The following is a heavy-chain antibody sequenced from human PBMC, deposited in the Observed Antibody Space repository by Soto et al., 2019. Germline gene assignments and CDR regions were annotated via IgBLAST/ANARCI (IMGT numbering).Heavy chain of an antibody. Sequence: EASVKVSCKASGYTFTGYYMHWVRQAPGQGLEWMGWINPNSGGTNYAQKFQGRVTMTRDTSISTAYMELSRLRSDDTAVYYCAGPRAGYSSSSDPYYYYGMDVWGQGTTVTVSS. J-gene: IGHJ6*02. D-gene: IGHD6-6*01. CDR1: GYTFTGYY. CDR3: AGPRAGYSSSSDPYYYYGMDV. CDR2: INPNSGGT. V-gene: IGHV1-2*02.